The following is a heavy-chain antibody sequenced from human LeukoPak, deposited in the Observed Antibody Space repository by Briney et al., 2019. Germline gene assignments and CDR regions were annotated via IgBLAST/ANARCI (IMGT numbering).Heavy chain of an antibody. CDR3: AREHLTGYYIYLYYYGMDV. Sequence: SESLSLTCAVYGGSFSGYYWSWIRQPPGRGLEWIGEINHSGSTNYNPSLNSRVTISVDTSKNQFYLKLSSVTAADTAVYYCAREHLTGYYIYLYYYGMDVWGQGTTVTVSS. CDR2: INHSGST. D-gene: IGHD3-9*01. J-gene: IGHJ6*02. CDR1: GGSFSGYY. V-gene: IGHV4-34*01.